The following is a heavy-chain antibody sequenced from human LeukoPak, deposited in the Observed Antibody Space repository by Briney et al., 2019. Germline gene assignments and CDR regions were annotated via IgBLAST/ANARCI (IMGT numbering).Heavy chain of an antibody. V-gene: IGHV1-18*01. D-gene: IGHD3-3*01. Sequence: ASVKVSCKASGYTFTSYGISWVRQAPGQGLQWMGWISAYNGNTNYAQKLQGRVTMTTDTSTSTAYMELRSLRSDDTAVYYCARGHDFWSGYSYFDYWGRGTLVTVSS. J-gene: IGHJ4*02. CDR3: ARGHDFWSGYSYFDY. CDR2: ISAYNGNT. CDR1: GYTFTSYG.